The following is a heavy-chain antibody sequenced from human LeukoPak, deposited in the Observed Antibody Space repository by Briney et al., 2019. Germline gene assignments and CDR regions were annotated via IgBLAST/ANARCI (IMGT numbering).Heavy chain of an antibody. Sequence: GGSLRLSCAASGFTFSSYGMHWVRQAPGKGLEWVAVIWYDGSNKYYADSVKGRFTISRDNSENTLCLQMNSLRAEDTAVYYCARAATGFEFDYWGQGTLVTVSS. CDR3: ARAATGFEFDY. J-gene: IGHJ4*02. CDR2: IWYDGSNK. D-gene: IGHD3-10*01. CDR1: GFTFSSYG. V-gene: IGHV3-33*01.